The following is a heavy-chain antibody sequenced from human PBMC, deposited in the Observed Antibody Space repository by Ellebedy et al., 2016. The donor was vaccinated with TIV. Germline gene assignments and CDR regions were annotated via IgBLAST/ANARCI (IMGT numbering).Heavy chain of an antibody. CDR1: GFTFSSYG. J-gene: IGHJ4*02. V-gene: IGHV3-30*18. CDR3: AKSIAIAYGAYEGVDY. D-gene: IGHD4-17*01. Sequence: GESLKISXAASGFTFSSYGMHWVRQAPGKGLEWVAVISYDGSNKYYADSVKGRFTISRDNSKNTLYLQMNSLRAEDMAVYYCAKSIAIAYGAYEGVDYWGQGTLVTVSS. CDR2: ISYDGSNK.